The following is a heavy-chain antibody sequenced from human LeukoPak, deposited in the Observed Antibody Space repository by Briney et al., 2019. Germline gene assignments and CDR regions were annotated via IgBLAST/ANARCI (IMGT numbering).Heavy chain of an antibody. CDR3: AREPGTYYDFWSGPPRYYYGMDV. CDR1: GYTFTCYY. Sequence: GASVKVSCKASGYTFTCYYMHWVRQAPGQGLEWMGWINPNSGGTNYAQKFQGRVTMTRDTSISTAYMELSRLRSDDTAVYYCAREPGTYYDFWSGPPRYYYGMDVWGQGTTVTVSS. J-gene: IGHJ6*02. V-gene: IGHV1-2*02. CDR2: INPNSGGT. D-gene: IGHD3-3*01.